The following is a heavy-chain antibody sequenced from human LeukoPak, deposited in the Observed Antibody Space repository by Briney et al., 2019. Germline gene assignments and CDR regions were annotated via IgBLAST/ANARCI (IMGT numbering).Heavy chain of an antibody. Sequence: PGGSLRLSCAASGFTFSGSAMRWVRQASGKGLEWVGRIRSKANSYATAYAASVKGRFTISRDDSKNTAYLQMNSLKTEDTAVYYCTRPIYYDSSGYYAQSNWGQGTLVTVSS. J-gene: IGHJ4*02. CDR2: IRSKANSYAT. D-gene: IGHD3-22*01. CDR1: GFTFSGSA. V-gene: IGHV3-73*01. CDR3: TRPIYYDSSGYYAQSN.